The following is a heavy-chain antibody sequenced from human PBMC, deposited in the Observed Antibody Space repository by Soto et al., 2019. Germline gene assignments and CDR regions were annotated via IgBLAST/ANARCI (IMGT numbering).Heavy chain of an antibody. CDR1: GYIFVNYG. D-gene: IGHD3-16*01. J-gene: IGHJ6*02. CDR2: ISPYTGNT. V-gene: IGHV1-18*01. Sequence: QVQLVQSGEEVKKPGASVKVCCKASGYIFVNYGIAWVRQAPGQGLEWMGWISPYTGNTHSATKVQGRLTMTTDTSTSTAYMDLGSLTSDDTAVYYCVMVDNYVTPTPQDVWGQGTTVTVSS. CDR3: VMVDNYVTPTPQDV.